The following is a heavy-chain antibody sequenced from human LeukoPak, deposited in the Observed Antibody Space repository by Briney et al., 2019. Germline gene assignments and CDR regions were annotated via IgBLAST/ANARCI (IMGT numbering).Heavy chain of an antibody. Sequence: PSETLSLTCTVSGGSISSYYWSWIRQPPGKGLEGIGYIYYSGSTNYNPSLESRVTISVDTSKNQFSLKLSSVTAADTAVYYCARLLKDIVVVSGETAEVYYGMDVWGQGTTVTVSS. D-gene: IGHD2-2*01. V-gene: IGHV4-59*08. CDR3: ARLLKDIVVVSGETAEVYYGMDV. CDR2: IYYSGST. CDR1: GGSISSYY. J-gene: IGHJ6*02.